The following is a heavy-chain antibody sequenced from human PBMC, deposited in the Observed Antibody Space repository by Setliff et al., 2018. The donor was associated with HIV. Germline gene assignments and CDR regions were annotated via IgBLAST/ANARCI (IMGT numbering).Heavy chain of an antibody. V-gene: IGHV4-34*01. Sequence: KPSETLSLTCAVYGGSFSAYYWTRIRQPPGKGLEWIGEINHSGSTNYNPSLKSRVTISVDTSKNQFSPKLRSVTAADTAIYYCARADLDNGSGYFDYYSYYMDVWGRGTTVTVSS. CDR2: INHSGST. CDR1: GGSFSAYY. D-gene: IGHD3-22*01. CDR3: ARADLDNGSGYFDYYSYYMDV. J-gene: IGHJ6*03.